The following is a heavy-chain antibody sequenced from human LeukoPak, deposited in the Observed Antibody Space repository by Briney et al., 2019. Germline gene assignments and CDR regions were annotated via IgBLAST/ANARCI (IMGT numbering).Heavy chain of an antibody. J-gene: IGHJ4*02. CDR3: ARGFWRNYYDSSGYSEFAY. CDR2: INPNSGGT. V-gene: IGHV1-2*02. Sequence: ASVKVSCKASGYTFTGYYMHWVRQAPGQGLEWMGWINPNSGGTNYAQKFQGRVTMTRDTSISTAYMELSRLRSDDTAVYYCARGFWRNYYDSSGYSEFAYWGQGTLVTVSS. D-gene: IGHD3-22*01. CDR1: GYTFTGYY.